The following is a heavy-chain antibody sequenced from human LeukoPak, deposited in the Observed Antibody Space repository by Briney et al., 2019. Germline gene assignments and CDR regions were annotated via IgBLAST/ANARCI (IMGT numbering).Heavy chain of an antibody. CDR1: GGSISSYY. CDR3: AGDSSSWYWYFDY. D-gene: IGHD6-13*01. Sequence: SETLSLTCTVSGGSISSYYWSWIRQPPGKRLEWIGYIYYSGSTNYNPSLKSRVTISVDTSKNQFSLKLSSVTAADTAVYYCAGDSSSWYWYFDYWGQGTLVTVSS. V-gene: IGHV4-59*01. J-gene: IGHJ4*02. CDR2: IYYSGST.